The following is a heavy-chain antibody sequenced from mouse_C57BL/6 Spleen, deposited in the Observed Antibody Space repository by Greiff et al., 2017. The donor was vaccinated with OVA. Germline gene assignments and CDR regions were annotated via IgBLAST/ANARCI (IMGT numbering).Heavy chain of an antibody. CDR2: IYPGSGST. V-gene: IGHV1-55*01. Sequence: QVQLQQPGAELVKPGASVKMSCKASGYTFTSYWITWVKQRPGQGLEWIGDIYPGSGSTNYNEKFTSKATLTVATSSSTAYMQLSGLTSEDSAVYYCARRRGLDGSFDYWGQGTTLTVSS. CDR1: GYTFTSYW. J-gene: IGHJ2*01. D-gene: IGHD1-1*01. CDR3: ARRRGLDGSFDY.